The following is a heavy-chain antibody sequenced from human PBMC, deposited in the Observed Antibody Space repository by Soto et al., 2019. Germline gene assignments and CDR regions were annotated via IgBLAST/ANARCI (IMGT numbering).Heavy chain of an antibody. Sequence: VQLVESGGGLVQPGRSLRLSCAASGFTFDDYAMHWVRQVPGKGLEWVSGINWNSGSIGYGDSVKGRFAISRDNAKNSLHLQMISLSAEDTAFYYCVKDESINWYSGHFRHWGQGTLVTVSS. CDR1: GFTFDDYA. J-gene: IGHJ1*01. V-gene: IGHV3-9*01. CDR3: VKDESINWYSGHFRH. D-gene: IGHD6-13*01. CDR2: INWNSGSI.